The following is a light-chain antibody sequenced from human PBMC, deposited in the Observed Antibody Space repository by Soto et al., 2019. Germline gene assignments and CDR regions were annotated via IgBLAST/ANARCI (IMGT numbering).Light chain of an antibody. V-gene: IGKV3-20*01. CDR2: GAS. Sequence: EIVLTHSPGTLSLSPGERATLSCRASQSVSSSYLAWYQQRPGQAPRLLMYGASSRATGIPDRFSGSGSGTDFTLTISILAPEDFAVYYYQQYGSSPRTFGQGTKVDIK. CDR1: QSVSSSY. J-gene: IGKJ1*01. CDR3: QQYGSSPRT.